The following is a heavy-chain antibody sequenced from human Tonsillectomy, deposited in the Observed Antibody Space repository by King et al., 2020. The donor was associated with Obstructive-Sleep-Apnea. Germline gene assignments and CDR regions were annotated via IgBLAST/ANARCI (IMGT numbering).Heavy chain of an antibody. CDR2: IYSGGST. V-gene: IGHV3-66*01. J-gene: IGHJ2*01. CDR3: ARAPFIWTDYEQSWYFDL. CDR1: GFTVSSNY. D-gene: IGHD3/OR15-3a*01. Sequence: VQLVESGGGLVQPGGALRLSCAASGFTVSSNYMSWGRQAPGTGRGWGSVIYSGGSTYYADSVKGRVTISRDISNHTLFLQMNSLRAEDTAVYYCARAPFIWTDYEQSWYFDLWGRGTLVTVSS.